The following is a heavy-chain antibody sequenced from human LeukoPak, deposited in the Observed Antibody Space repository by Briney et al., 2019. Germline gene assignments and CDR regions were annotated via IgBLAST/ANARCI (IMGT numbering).Heavy chain of an antibody. Sequence: GASVKVSCKASGGTFSSYAISWVRQAPGQGLEWMGGTIPIFGTANYAQKFQGRVTITADESTSTAYMELSSLRSEDTAVYYCAREPAPIVGATIFDYWGQGTLVTVSS. CDR2: TIPIFGTA. CDR1: GGTFSSYA. J-gene: IGHJ4*02. V-gene: IGHV1-69*13. CDR3: AREPAPIVGATIFDY. D-gene: IGHD1-26*01.